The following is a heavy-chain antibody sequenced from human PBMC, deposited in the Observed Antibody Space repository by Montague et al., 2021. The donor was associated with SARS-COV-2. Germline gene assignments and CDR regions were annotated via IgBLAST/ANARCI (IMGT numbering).Heavy chain of an antibody. Sequence: SETLSLTCTVSGGSISSYYWSWIRQPPGKGLEWIGYIYYSGSTNXNPSLNSRDTIAVDTSKNQFSLKLSSVTAADTAVYYCAGVFPRWVQFEPYLDYWGQGTLVTVSS. CDR1: GGSISSYY. V-gene: IGHV4-59*01. J-gene: IGHJ4*02. CDR3: AGVFPRWVQFEPYLDY. CDR2: IYYSGST. D-gene: IGHD5-24*01.